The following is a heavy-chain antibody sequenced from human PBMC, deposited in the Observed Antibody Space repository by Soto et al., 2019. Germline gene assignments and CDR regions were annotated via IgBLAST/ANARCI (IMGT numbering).Heavy chain of an antibody. CDR3: ARRNVDTAVSVWFDP. Sequence: SETLSLTCTVSGGSISSSSYYWGWIRQPPGKGLEWIGSIYYSGSTYYNPSLKSRVTISVDTSKNQFSLKLSSVTAADTAVYYCARRNVDTAVSVWFDPWGQGTLVTVSS. V-gene: IGHV4-39*01. J-gene: IGHJ5*02. CDR1: GGSISSSSYY. CDR2: IYYSGST. D-gene: IGHD5-18*01.